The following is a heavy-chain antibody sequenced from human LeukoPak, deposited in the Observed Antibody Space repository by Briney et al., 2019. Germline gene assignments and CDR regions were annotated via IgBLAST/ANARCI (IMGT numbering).Heavy chain of an antibody. D-gene: IGHD2-15*01. J-gene: IGHJ4*02. Sequence: GASVKVSCKASGYTFTSYGISWVRQAPGQGLEWMGWISAYNGNTNYAQKLQGRVTMTTDTSTSTAYMELRSLRSDDTAVYYCARGDCSGGSCYTLSYWGQGTLVTVSS. CDR1: GYTFTSYG. CDR2: ISAYNGNT. CDR3: ARGDCSGGSCYTLSY. V-gene: IGHV1-18*01.